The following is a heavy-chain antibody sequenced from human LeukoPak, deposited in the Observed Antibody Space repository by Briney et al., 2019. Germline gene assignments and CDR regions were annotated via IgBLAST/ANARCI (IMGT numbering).Heavy chain of an antibody. CDR1: GFTFSSYA. V-gene: IGHV3-23*01. J-gene: IGHJ2*01. CDR3: ARDRRPWYFDL. Sequence: GGSLRLSCAVSGFTFSSYAMSWVRQAPGKGLEWVSTITGGGDITKYADSVKGRFTISRDDPKNTLYLQMNSLRADDTAVYYCARDRRPWYFDLWGRGTLVTVSS. D-gene: IGHD6-6*01. CDR2: ITGGGDIT.